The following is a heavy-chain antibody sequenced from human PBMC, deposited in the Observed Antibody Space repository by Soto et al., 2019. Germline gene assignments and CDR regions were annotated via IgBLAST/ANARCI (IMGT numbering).Heavy chain of an antibody. V-gene: IGHV3-23*01. CDR3: AKLGSSSWSPHYYFDY. CDR2: ITGSGSDT. Sequence: TGGSLRLSCAASGFTFNNYAMGWVRQAPGKGLEWVSAITGSGSDTYYVDSVKGRFTISRDNSKNTVYLQMNSLRAEDTALYYCAKLGSSSWSPHYYFDYWGQGTLVTVSS. CDR1: GFTFNNYA. D-gene: IGHD2-2*01. J-gene: IGHJ4*02.